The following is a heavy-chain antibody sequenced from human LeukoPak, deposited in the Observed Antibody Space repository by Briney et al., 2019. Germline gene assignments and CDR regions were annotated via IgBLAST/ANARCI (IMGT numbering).Heavy chain of an antibody. V-gene: IGHV4-30-4*01. CDR1: GGSIISGDYY. CDR3: ASIGYCSGGSCLYFDH. D-gene: IGHD2-15*01. Sequence: PSETLSLTCTVSGGSIISGDYYWSWIRQPPGKGLEWIGYIYYSGTTSYNSSLQSRVTISVDTSKYQFSLKLNSVTAADTAVYYCASIGYCSGGSCLYFDHWGQGTLVTVSS. J-gene: IGHJ4*02. CDR2: IYYSGTT.